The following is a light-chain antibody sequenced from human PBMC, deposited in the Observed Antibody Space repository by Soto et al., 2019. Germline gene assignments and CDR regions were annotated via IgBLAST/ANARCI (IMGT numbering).Light chain of an antibody. V-gene: IGKV1-33*01. J-gene: IGKJ4*01. Sequence: DIQMTESPSSLSASVGDRVTITCQASQDITNYLNWYQQKSGQAPKLLIYDASNLETGVPSRFSGGGSGTYFTFTIRSLQAEDVATYYCQQYDNLPLTFGGGTKVDIK. CDR2: DAS. CDR1: QDITNY. CDR3: QQYDNLPLT.